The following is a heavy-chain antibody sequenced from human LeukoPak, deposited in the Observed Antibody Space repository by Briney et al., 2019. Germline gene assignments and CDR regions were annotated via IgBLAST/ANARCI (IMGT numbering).Heavy chain of an antibody. CDR3: ARVGTAEGTLEDY. Sequence: GGSLRLSCAASGFTFRSYWMSWVRQPPGKGLEWVANIKHDGSEKYYVDSVKGRFTIYRDNAKNSLYLQMNSLRAEDTAVYYCARVGTAEGTLEDYWGQGTLVTVSS. CDR2: IKHDGSEK. CDR1: GFTFRSYW. J-gene: IGHJ4*02. V-gene: IGHV3-7*01. D-gene: IGHD6-13*01.